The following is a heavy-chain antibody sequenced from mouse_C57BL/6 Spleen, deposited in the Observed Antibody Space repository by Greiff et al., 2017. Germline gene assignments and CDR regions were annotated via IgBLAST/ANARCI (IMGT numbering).Heavy chain of an antibody. D-gene: IGHD2-3*01. CDR3: ARRASDGYYPHWYFDV. CDR2: IYWDDDK. CDR1: GFSLSTSGMG. V-gene: IGHV8-12*01. Sequence: QVTLKECGPGILQSSQTLSLTCSFSGFSLSTSGMGVSWIRQPSGKGLEWLAHIYWDDDKRYNPSLKSRLTISKDTSRNQVFLKITSVDTADTATYYCARRASDGYYPHWYFDVWGTGTTVTVSS. J-gene: IGHJ1*03.